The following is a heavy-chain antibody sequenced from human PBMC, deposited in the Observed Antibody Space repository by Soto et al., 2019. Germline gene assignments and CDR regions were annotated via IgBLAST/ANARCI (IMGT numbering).Heavy chain of an antibody. Sequence: QVQLQESGPGLVKPSGTLSLTCAVSSGSISRSNWWSWVRQPPGKGLAWIGEIYHSGSTNYNPSLKSRVTISVDKSKNQFSLKLSSVTAADTAVYYCARSFQYCSGGSCYSHFDYWGQGTLVTVSS. CDR3: ARSFQYCSGGSCYSHFDY. J-gene: IGHJ4*02. CDR2: IYHSGST. D-gene: IGHD2-15*01. V-gene: IGHV4-4*02. CDR1: SGSISRSNW.